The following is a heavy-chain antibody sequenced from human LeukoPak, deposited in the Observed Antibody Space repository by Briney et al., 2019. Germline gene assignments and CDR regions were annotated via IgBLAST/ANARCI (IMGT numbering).Heavy chain of an antibody. J-gene: IGHJ3*02. Sequence: GGSLRLSCAASGFTFSSYAMSWVRQAPGKGLEWVSAISGSGGSTYYADSVKGRFTISRGNSKNTLYLQMNSLRAEDTAVYYCAKGGSSGYFAFDIWGQGTMVTVSS. CDR2: ISGSGGST. CDR3: AKGGSSGYFAFDI. D-gene: IGHD3-22*01. CDR1: GFTFSSYA. V-gene: IGHV3-23*01.